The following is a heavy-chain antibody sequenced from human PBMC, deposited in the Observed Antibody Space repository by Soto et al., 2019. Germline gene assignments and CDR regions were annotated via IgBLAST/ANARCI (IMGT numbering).Heavy chain of an antibody. J-gene: IGHJ6*02. CDR1: GYTFTSYY. CDR3: ARAIATGYYYGMDV. Sequence: QVQLVQSGAEVKKPGASVKVSCKASGYTFTSYYMHWVRQAPGQGLEWMGIINPSGGSTSYAQKSQGRVTXXRXTXXSTVYMELSSLRSEDTAVYYCARAIATGYYYGMDVWGQGTTVTVSS. D-gene: IGHD1-26*01. V-gene: IGHV1-46*01. CDR2: INPSGGST.